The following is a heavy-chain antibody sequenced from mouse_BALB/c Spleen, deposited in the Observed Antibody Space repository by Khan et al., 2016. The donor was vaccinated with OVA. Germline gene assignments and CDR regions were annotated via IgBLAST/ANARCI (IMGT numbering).Heavy chain of an antibody. CDR2: ISSGSSTI. D-gene: IGHD2-10*02. J-gene: IGHJ4*01. CDR1: GFTFSSFG. CDR3: TRRLVRYSMDY. V-gene: IGHV5-17*02. Sequence: EVELVESGGGLVQPGGSRKISCAASGFTFSSFGMHWVRQAPEKGLEWVAFISSGSSTIYYADTVKGRFTISRDDHKNHLFMQMTILRYEDTAMYYCTRRLVRYSMDYWGQGTSVTVSS.